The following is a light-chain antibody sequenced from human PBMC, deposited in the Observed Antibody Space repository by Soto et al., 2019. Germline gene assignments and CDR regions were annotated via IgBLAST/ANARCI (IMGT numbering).Light chain of an antibody. CDR2: DNS. V-gene: IGLV1-51*01. Sequence: QAVLTQPPSVSVAPGQKVTISCSGGTSNIGNNYVSWYQQFPGTAPKRIIYDNSKRASGIPDRFSGSKSGTSATLVITGLQTGDEADYYCGTWDSRLSAVFGTGTKLTVL. CDR1: TSNIGNNY. J-gene: IGLJ1*01. CDR3: GTWDSRLSAV.